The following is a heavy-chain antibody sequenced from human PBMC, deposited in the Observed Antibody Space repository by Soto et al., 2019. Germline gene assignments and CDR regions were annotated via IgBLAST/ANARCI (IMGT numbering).Heavy chain of an antibody. J-gene: IGHJ4*02. CDR3: AGIGYSYGLPDFDY. CDR2: IIPIFGTA. V-gene: IGHV1-69*13. Sequence: SVKVSCKASGGTFSSYAISWVRQAPGQGLEWMGGIIPIFGTANYAQKFQGRVTITADESTSTAYMELSSLRSEDTAVYYCAGIGYSYGLPDFDYWGQGTLVTVSS. CDR1: GGTFSSYA. D-gene: IGHD5-18*01.